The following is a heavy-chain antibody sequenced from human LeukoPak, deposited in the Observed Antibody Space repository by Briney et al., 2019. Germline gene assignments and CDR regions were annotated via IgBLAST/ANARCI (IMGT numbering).Heavy chain of an antibody. Sequence: SETLSLACTISGGSISSYYWSWIRQPPGKGLEWIGYIYYSGSTNYNPSLKSRVTISVDTSKNQFSLKLCSVTAADTAVYYCARVVVVPAPLHNWFDPWGQGTLVTVSS. CDR1: GGSISSYY. J-gene: IGHJ5*02. D-gene: IGHD2-2*01. CDR2: IYYSGST. V-gene: IGHV4-59*01. CDR3: ARVVVVPAPLHNWFDP.